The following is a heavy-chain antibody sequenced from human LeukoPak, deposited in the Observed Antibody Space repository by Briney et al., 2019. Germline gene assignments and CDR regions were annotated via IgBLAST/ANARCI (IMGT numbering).Heavy chain of an antibody. D-gene: IGHD3-10*01. CDR3: ARSYGSGSYYNPGDV. CDR2: IRSKANSYAT. CDR1: GFTFSGSA. Sequence: GGSLRLSCAASGFTFSGSAMHWVRQASGKGLEWVGRIRSKANSYATAYAASVKGRFTISRDDSKNTAYLQMNSLKTEDTAVYYCARSYGSGSYYNPGDVWGKGTTVTVSS. J-gene: IGHJ6*04. V-gene: IGHV3-73*01.